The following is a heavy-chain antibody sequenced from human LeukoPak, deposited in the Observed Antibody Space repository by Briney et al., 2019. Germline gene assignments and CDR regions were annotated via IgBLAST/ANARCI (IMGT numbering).Heavy chain of an antibody. CDR1: GFTFSSYA. Sequence: GGSLRLSCAASGFTFSSYAMSWVCQAPGKGLEWVSAISGSGGSTYYADSVKGRFTISRDNSKNTLYLQMNSLRAEDTAVYYCARSIFGVVIHYDYWGQGTLVTVSS. D-gene: IGHD3-3*01. J-gene: IGHJ4*02. V-gene: IGHV3-23*01. CDR3: ARSIFGVVIHYDY. CDR2: ISGSGGST.